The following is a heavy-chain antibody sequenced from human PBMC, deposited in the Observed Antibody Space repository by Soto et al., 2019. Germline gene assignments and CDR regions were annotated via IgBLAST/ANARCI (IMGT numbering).Heavy chain of an antibody. CDR2: IWYDGSNK. CDR3: ARGRYYDSSGYLDAFDI. J-gene: IGHJ3*02. D-gene: IGHD3-22*01. CDR1: GFTFSSYG. Sequence: QVQLVESGGGVVQPGRSLRLSCAASGFTFSSYGMHWVRQAPGKGLEWVAVIWYDGSNKYYADSVKGRFTISRDNSKNTLYLQMNSPRAEDTAVYYCARGRYYDSSGYLDAFDIWGQGTMVTVSS. V-gene: IGHV3-33*01.